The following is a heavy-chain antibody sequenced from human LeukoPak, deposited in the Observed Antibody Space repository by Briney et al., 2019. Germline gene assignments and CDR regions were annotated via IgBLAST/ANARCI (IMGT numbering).Heavy chain of an antibody. J-gene: IGHJ4*02. CDR2: IYYSGST. D-gene: IGHD4-17*01. CDR1: GGSISSGGYY. CDR3: ARVTTVTKFCDY. V-gene: IGHV4-31*03. Sequence: SETLSLTCTVSGGSISSGGYYWSWIRQHPGKGLEWIGNIYYSGSTYYNPSLKSRVTISVDTSKNQFSLKLSSVTAADTAVYYCARVTTVTKFCDYWGQGTLATVSS.